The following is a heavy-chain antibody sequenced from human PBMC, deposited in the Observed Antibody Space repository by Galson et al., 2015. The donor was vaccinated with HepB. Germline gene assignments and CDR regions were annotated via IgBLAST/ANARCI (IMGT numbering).Heavy chain of an antibody. V-gene: IGHV3-30*02. J-gene: IGHJ5*02. CDR2: IRYDGSNK. D-gene: IGHD6-13*01. CDR1: GFTFSSYG. Sequence: SLRLSCAASGFTFSSYGMHWVRQAPGKGLEWVAFIRYDGSNKYYADSVKGRFTISRDNSKNTLYLQMNSLRAEDTAVYYCAKVMAAGGNWFDPWGQGTLVTVSS. CDR3: AKVMAAGGNWFDP.